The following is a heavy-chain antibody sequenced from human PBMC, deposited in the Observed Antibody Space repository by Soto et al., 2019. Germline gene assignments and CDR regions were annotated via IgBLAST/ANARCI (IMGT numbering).Heavy chain of an antibody. V-gene: IGHV1-18*04. CDR3: ARDVDTAMGPKWGQFDY. Sequence: HVQMVQSGGEVRTPGASVKVSCTTSGYAFTNYGVSWVRQAPGQGPEWMGWISASTINTNYAQTFQGRVTLTTDSSTNTAFMELTSLTPDDTAVYYCARDVDTAMGPKWGQFDYWGQGTLITVSS. CDR1: GYAFTNYG. D-gene: IGHD5-18*01. J-gene: IGHJ4*02. CDR2: ISASTINT.